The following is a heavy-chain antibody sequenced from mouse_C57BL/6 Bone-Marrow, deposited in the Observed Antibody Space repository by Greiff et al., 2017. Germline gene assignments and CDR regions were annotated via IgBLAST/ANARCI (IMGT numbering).Heavy chain of an antibody. CDR2: IHPNSGST. Sequence: QVQLQQPGAELVKPGASVKLSCKASGYTFTSYWMHWVKQRPGQGLEWIGMIHPNSGSTNYNEKFKSKATLTVDKSSSTAYMQLSSLTSEDSAVYYCAREGSYYGNPFAYWGQGTLVTVSA. V-gene: IGHV1-64*01. J-gene: IGHJ3*01. CDR1: GYTFTSYW. CDR3: AREGSYYGNPFAY. D-gene: IGHD2-1*01.